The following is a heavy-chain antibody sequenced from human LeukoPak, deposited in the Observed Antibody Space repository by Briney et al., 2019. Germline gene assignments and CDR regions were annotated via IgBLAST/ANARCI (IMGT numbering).Heavy chain of an antibody. J-gene: IGHJ6*03. Sequence: PSETLSLTCTVSGYSISSGYYWGWIRQPPGKGLEGIGSIYHSGSTYCNPSLKSRVTISVDTSKNQFSLKLSSVTAADTAVYYCARGLRGITMVRGVIAHYYYYYMDVWGKGTTVTVSS. D-gene: IGHD3-10*01. CDR2: IYHSGST. V-gene: IGHV4-38-2*02. CDR3: ARGLRGITMVRGVIAHYYYYYMDV. CDR1: GYSISSGYY.